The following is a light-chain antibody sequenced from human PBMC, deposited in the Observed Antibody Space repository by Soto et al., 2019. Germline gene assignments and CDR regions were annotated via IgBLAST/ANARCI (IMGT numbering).Light chain of an antibody. CDR3: QQFSSYTLT. V-gene: IGKV3-20*01. CDR1: QTVRNNY. CDR2: DAS. Sequence: EFVFTQSPGTLSLSPGERATLSCRASQTVRNNYLAWYQQKPGQAPRLLIYDASSRDTGIPDRFSGGGSGTEFTLTISRLEPEDFAVYYCQQFSSYTLTFGGGTKVDIK. J-gene: IGKJ4*01.